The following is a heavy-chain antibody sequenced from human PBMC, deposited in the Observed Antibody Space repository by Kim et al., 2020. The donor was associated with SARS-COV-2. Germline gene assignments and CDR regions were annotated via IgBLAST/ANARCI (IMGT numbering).Heavy chain of an antibody. CDR1: GGSISSSSYY. V-gene: IGHV4-39*01. Sequence: SETLSLTCTVSGGSISSSSYYWGWIRQPPGKGLEWIGSIYYSGSTYYNPSLKSRVTISVDTSKNQFSLKLSSVTAADTAVYYCARLLVVTAPTLGFDYWGQGTLVTVSS. J-gene: IGHJ4*02. D-gene: IGHD2-21*02. CDR3: ARLLVVTAPTLGFDY. CDR2: IYYSGST.